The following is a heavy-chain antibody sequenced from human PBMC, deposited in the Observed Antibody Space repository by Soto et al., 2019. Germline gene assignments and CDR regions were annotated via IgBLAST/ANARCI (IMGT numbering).Heavy chain of an antibody. J-gene: IGHJ6*03. CDR1: GGSISSYY. Sequence: SETLSLTCTVSGGSISSYYWSWVRQPPGKGLEWIGYIYYSGSTNYNPSLKSRVTISVDTSKNQFSLKLSSVTAADTAVYYCARADSNYYYYYMDVWGKGTTVTVSS. CDR3: ARADSNYYYYYMDV. CDR2: IYYSGST. V-gene: IGHV4-59*01.